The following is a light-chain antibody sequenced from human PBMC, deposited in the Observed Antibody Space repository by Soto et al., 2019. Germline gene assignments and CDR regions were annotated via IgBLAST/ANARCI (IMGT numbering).Light chain of an antibody. CDR1: QSVRRY. CDR3: QQYGSSGT. Sequence: TQCPVTLSVSPGERVTLSCRASQSVRRYLAWYKQNPGQAPRLLIYDASNRATGIPARLGGSGSRTQFTLAISRMEPEYFAVYYCQQYGSSGTFGQGTKVDIK. CDR2: DAS. J-gene: IGKJ1*01. V-gene: IGKV3-11*01.